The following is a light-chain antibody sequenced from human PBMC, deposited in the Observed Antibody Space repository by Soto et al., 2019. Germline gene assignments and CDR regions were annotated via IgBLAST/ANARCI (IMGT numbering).Light chain of an antibody. CDR3: SSYGGSNNYV. J-gene: IGLJ1*01. CDR1: SSDVGRYIY. V-gene: IGLV2-8*01. CDR2: EVS. Sequence: QSALTQPPSASGSPGQSVTISCTGTSSDVGRYIYVSWYQQHPGKAPKIIMYEVSKRPSGVPDRFPGSKSGNTASQTVSGLQAEDEADYYCSSYGGSNNYVFGTGTKVTVL.